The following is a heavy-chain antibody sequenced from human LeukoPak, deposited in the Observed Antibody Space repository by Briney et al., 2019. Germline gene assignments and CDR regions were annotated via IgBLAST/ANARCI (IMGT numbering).Heavy chain of an antibody. V-gene: IGHV3-48*03. J-gene: IGHJ4*02. D-gene: IGHD3-22*01. CDR3: ARGYYDSSGYLWY. Sequence: GGSLRLSCAASGFTFSSYEMNWVRQAPGKGLEWVSYISSSGSTIYYADSVKGRFTISRDNAKNSLYLQMNGLRAEDTAVYYCARGYYDSSGYLWYWGQGTLVTVSS. CDR1: GFTFSSYE. CDR2: ISSSGSTI.